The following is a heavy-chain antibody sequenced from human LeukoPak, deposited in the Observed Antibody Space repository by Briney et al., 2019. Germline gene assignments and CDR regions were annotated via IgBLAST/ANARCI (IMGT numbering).Heavy chain of an antibody. J-gene: IGHJ4*02. CDR2: IKSKVDGETI. Sequence: GGSLRLSCAASGFTLSSCWMSWVRQAPGKGLEWVCRIKSKVDGETIDYAAPVKGRFTISRDDSKNTLYVQMNSLKIEDTAVYYCTTNRLGIYFDYWGQGTLVTVSS. CDR3: TTNRLGIYFDY. V-gene: IGHV3-15*01. D-gene: IGHD3-16*01. CDR1: GFTLSSCW.